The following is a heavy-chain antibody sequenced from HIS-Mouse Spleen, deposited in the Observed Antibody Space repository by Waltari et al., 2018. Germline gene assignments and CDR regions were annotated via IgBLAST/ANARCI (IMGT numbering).Heavy chain of an antibody. J-gene: IGHJ4*02. V-gene: IGHV4-39*07. CDR2: IYYSGRT. D-gene: IGHD3-22*01. CDR1: GGSISSSSYY. CDR3: ARVEGVLSYYDSSGYYYFDY. Sequence: QLQLQESGPGLVKPSETLSLTCTVSGGSISSSSYYWGWIRQPPGKGLEWIGSIYYSGRTYYNPSLKSRVTISVDPSKNQFSLKLSSVTAADTAVYYCARVEGVLSYYDSSGYYYFDYWGQGTLVTVSS.